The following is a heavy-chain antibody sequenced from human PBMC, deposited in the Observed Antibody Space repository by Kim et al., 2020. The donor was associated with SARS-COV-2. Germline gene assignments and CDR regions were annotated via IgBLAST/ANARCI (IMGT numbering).Heavy chain of an antibody. J-gene: IGHJ3*02. Sequence: GGSLRLSCAASGFTFSSYEMNWVRQAPGKGLEWVSYISSSGSTIYYADSVKGRFTISRDNAKNSLYLQMNSLRAEDTAVYYCARSRSYYDFWSGVNAFDIWGQGTMVTVSS. CDR1: GFTFSSYE. V-gene: IGHV3-48*03. D-gene: IGHD3-3*01. CDR2: ISSSGSTI. CDR3: ARSRSYYDFWSGVNAFDI.